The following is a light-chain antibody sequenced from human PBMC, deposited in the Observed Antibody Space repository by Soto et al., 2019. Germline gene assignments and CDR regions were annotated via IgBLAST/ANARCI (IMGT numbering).Light chain of an antibody. CDR2: LGS. Sequence: DIVMTQSPLSLPVTPGEPASISCWSSQSLLHSNGYNYLDWYLQKPGQSPQLLIYLGSNRASGVPDRFSGSGSGTDCTLKISRVEAEDVGVYDCMQALQTPGTFGHGTKVEIK. CDR3: MQALQTPGT. CDR1: QSLLHSNGYNY. V-gene: IGKV2-28*01. J-gene: IGKJ1*01.